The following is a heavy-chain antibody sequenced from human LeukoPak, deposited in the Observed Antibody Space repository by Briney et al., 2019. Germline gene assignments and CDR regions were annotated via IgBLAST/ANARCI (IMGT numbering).Heavy chain of an antibody. D-gene: IGHD3-10*01. J-gene: IGHJ3*02. CDR3: ARVWGAGDDLNDAFDI. CDR1: GYTLTELS. V-gene: IGHV1-24*01. Sequence: ASVKVSCQVSGYTLTELSMHWVGQAPGKGLDWMGGFDPEDGETIYAQKFQGRVTMTTDTSTSTAYMELRSLRSDDTAVYYCARVWGAGDDLNDAFDIWGQGTMVTVSS. CDR2: FDPEDGET.